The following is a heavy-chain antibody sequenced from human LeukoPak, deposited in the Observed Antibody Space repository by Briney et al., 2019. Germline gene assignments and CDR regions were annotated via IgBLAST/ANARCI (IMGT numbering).Heavy chain of an antibody. CDR1: GFTLRSYA. CDR3: AKAATFYYGSDL. J-gene: IGHJ4*02. Sequence: GGSLRLSCAASGFTLRSYAMNWVRQAPGEGLEWVSAISGSDGNTYYADSVKGRFTISRDDFKNTLYLQMNRLRAEDTALYYCAKAATFYYGSDLWGQGILVAASS. V-gene: IGHV3-23*01. D-gene: IGHD3-10*01. CDR2: ISGSDGNT.